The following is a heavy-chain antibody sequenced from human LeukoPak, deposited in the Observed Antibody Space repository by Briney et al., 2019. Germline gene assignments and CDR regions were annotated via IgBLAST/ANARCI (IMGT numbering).Heavy chain of an antibody. V-gene: IGHV1-46*01. Sequence: ASVKVSCKASGYTFTGYYMHWVRQAPGQGLEWMAIINPSGSSTTYAQKFQGRLTMTRDTSTSAVYMELSSLRSEDTAVYYCARDDGDYDFDSWGQGTLVTVSS. CDR2: INPSGSST. J-gene: IGHJ4*02. D-gene: IGHD4-17*01. CDR1: GYTFTGYY. CDR3: ARDDGDYDFDS.